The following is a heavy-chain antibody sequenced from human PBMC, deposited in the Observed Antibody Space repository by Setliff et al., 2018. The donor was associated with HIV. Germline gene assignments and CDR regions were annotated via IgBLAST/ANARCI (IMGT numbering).Heavy chain of an antibody. Sequence: SETLSLTCTVSGGSTSGYYWNWIRQSPGKGLEWIGCVFYSGSANYSPSLKSRVTISADTSKNQFSLKLSSVTAADTAVYYCARHEGYSSGWYRRGEWFDPWGQGTLVTVSS. CDR2: VFYSGSA. V-gene: IGHV4-59*08. CDR1: GGSTSGYY. J-gene: IGHJ5*02. D-gene: IGHD6-19*01. CDR3: ARHEGYSSGWYRRGEWFDP.